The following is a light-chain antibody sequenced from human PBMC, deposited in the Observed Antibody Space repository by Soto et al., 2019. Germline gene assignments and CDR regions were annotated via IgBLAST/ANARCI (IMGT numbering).Light chain of an antibody. CDR2: ATS. CDR1: QGIRND. J-gene: IGKJ1*01. Sequence: AIQMTQSPSSLSASVGDRVTITCRASQGIRNDLGWYQQRPRKAPKLLIYATSNLQTGVPSRFSGSGSGTDFALTVSSLQPEYFATYYCLQDYSYPRTFGQGTKVEIK. CDR3: LQDYSYPRT. V-gene: IGKV1-6*01.